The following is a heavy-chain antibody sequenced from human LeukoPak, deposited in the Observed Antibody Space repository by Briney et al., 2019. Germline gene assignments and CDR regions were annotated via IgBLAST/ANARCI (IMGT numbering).Heavy chain of an antibody. D-gene: IGHD1/OR15-1a*01. V-gene: IGHV2-5*01. Sequence: SGPALVKPTQTLTLTCTFSGFSLSARAVALGWFRQRPGKALEWLGLIYWYNDNRYTPSLRSRLTITKDTSKNQVVLTMTNMAPVDTGTYYCARLKQVYFRDNFDIWGQGTMVAASS. J-gene: IGHJ3*02. CDR3: ARLKQVYFRDNFDI. CDR2: IYWYNDN. CDR1: GFSLSARAVA.